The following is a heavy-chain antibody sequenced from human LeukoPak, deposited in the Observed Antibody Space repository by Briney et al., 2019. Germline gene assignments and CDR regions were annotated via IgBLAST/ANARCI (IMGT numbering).Heavy chain of an antibody. Sequence: GGSLRLSCVASGFTFSDSAIHWVRQSSGKGLEWIGHMDKETNLYATALAASVKGRFTVSRDDSKNTAYLHMNSLKTEDTVLYYCTRDSGTYNWFDPWGQGTLVTVSS. CDR3: TRDSGTYNWFDP. D-gene: IGHD1-26*01. CDR1: GFTFSDSA. V-gene: IGHV3-73*01. J-gene: IGHJ5*02. CDR2: MDKETNLYAT.